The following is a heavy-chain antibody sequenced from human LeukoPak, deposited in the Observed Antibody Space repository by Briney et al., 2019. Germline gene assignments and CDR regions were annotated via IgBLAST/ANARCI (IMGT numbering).Heavy chain of an antibody. Sequence: GGSLRLSCAASGFTFSSYSMNWVRQAPGKGLEWVSYISSSSSTIYYADSVKGRFTISRDNAKNSLYLQMNSLRAEDTAVYYCARDRDIVVVPAAIPYYFDYWGQGTLVTVSP. J-gene: IGHJ4*02. CDR3: ARDRDIVVVPAAIPYYFDY. CDR2: ISSSSSTI. V-gene: IGHV3-48*01. CDR1: GFTFSSYS. D-gene: IGHD2-2*02.